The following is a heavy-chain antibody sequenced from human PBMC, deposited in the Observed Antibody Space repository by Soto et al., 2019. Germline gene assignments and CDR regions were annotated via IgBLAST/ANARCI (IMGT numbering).Heavy chain of an antibody. CDR1: GFTFSSYA. J-gene: IGHJ2*01. CDR2: ISYDGSNK. Sequence: QVQLVESGGGVVQPGRSLRLSCAASGFTFSSYAMHWVRQAPGKGLEWVAVISYDGSNKYYADSVKGRFTISRDNSKNTLYLQMNRLRAEDTAVYYCAKEEVKGFDLWGRGTLVTVSS. CDR3: AKEEVKGFDL. V-gene: IGHV3-30-3*01. D-gene: IGHD3-22*01.